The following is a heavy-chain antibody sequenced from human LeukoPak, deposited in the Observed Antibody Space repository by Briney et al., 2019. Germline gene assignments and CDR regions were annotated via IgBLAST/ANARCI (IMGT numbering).Heavy chain of an antibody. Sequence: ASVKVSCKASGGTFSSYAISWVRQAPGQGLEWMGGIIPIFGTANYAQRFQGRVTITADESTSTAYMELSSLRSEDTAVYYCAKIRDYDGGGFDYWGQGTLVTVSS. V-gene: IGHV1-69*13. J-gene: IGHJ4*02. D-gene: IGHD4-23*01. CDR2: IIPIFGTA. CDR3: AKIRDYDGGGFDY. CDR1: GGTFSSYA.